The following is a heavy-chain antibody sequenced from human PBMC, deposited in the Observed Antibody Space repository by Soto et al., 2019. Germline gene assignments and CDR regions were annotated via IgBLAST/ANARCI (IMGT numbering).Heavy chain of an antibody. D-gene: IGHD2-2*01. V-gene: IGHV4-34*01. CDR1: GGSFSGYY. J-gene: IGHJ4*02. Sequence: SETLSLTCAVYGGSFSGYYWSWIRQPPGKGLEWIGEINHSGSTNYNPSIKSRVTISVDTSKNLFSLKLSSVTAADTAVYYCARGPFSAAMCGVDNTLDYWGQGTLVTVSS. CDR3: ARGPFSAAMCGVDNTLDY. CDR2: INHSGST.